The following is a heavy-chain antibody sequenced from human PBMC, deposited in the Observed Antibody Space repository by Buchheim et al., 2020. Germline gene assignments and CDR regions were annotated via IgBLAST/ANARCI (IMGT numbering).Heavy chain of an antibody. V-gene: IGHV3-21*01. CDR3: ARGGYDYVWGSYRHTASGVDY. J-gene: IGHJ4*02. D-gene: IGHD3-16*02. Sequence: EVQLVESGGGLVKPGGSLRLYCAASGFTFSSYSMNWVRQAPGKGLEWVSSISSSSSYIYYADSVKGRFTISRDNAKNSLYLQMNSLRAEDTAVYYCARGGYDYVWGSYRHTASGVDYWGQGTL. CDR1: GFTFSSYS. CDR2: ISSSSSYI.